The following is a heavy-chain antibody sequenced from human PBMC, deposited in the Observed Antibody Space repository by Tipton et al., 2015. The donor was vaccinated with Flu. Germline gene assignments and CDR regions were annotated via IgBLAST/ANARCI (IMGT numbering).Heavy chain of an antibody. CDR1: GYSFTSYW. J-gene: IGHJ4*02. Sequence: EVQLVQSGAEVKKPGESLKISCKGSGYSFTSYWIGWVRQMPGKGLEWMGIIYPGDSDTRYSPSFQGQVIISVDKSISTAYLQWSSLKASDTATYYCARRNSAVGAAYYLDSWGQGTLVTVSS. V-gene: IGHV5-51*01. CDR2: IYPGDSDT. CDR3: ARRNSAVGAAYYLDS. D-gene: IGHD2-15*01.